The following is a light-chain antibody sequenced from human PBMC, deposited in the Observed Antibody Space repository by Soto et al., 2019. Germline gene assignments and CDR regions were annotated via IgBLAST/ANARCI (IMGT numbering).Light chain of an antibody. J-gene: IGLJ1*01. V-gene: IGLV2-8*01. CDR2: DVV. CDR1: KNDIGLYYF. Sequence: QSLLTQPPSASGSPGQSVTISCTGTKNDIGLYYFVSWYQHHPGKAPRLIIYDVVQRPSGVPDRFSGYKSGNTASLTVSGLQAADEADYFCKSYAGSNTYVFGSGTKVTV. CDR3: KSYAGSNTYV.